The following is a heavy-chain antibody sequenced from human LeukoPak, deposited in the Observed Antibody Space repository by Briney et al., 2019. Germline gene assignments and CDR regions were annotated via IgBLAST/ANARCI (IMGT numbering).Heavy chain of an antibody. V-gene: IGHV1-18*01. CDR3: ARSCYYDSSGYPTNFDF. CDR1: GYIFSNDG. Sequence: ASVKVSCRASGYIFSNDGITWVRQAPGQGLEWMGWISGNSGNTNYAQTFQGRVTMTTDTSTSTAYMELRSLRSDDTAVYYCARSCYYDSSGYPTNFDFWGQGTLVSVSS. CDR2: ISGNSGNT. D-gene: IGHD3-22*01. J-gene: IGHJ4*02.